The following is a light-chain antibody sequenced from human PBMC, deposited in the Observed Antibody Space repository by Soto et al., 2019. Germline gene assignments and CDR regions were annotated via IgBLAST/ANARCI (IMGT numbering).Light chain of an antibody. CDR2: DAS. CDR3: QQRFSWPLT. CDR1: QSVKSL. Sequence: EIVLTQSPATLSLSPGEGATLSCRASQSVKSLLGWYQQKPGQAPRLVIYDASYRATGIPARFSGSGWGTDFTLTISSLEPEDSGIYNCQQRFSWPLTFGGGTKVEIK. V-gene: IGKV3-11*01. J-gene: IGKJ4*01.